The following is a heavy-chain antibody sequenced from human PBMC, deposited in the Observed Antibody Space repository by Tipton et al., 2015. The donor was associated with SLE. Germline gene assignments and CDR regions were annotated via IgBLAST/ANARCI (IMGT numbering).Heavy chain of an antibody. V-gene: IGHV4-31*03. CDR3: AKGIKTWYSDT. CDR1: GVSVMNRDYY. J-gene: IGHJ5*02. D-gene: IGHD2-15*01. CDR2: ISFRGTT. Sequence: TLSLTCSVSGVSVMNRDYYWTWIRQHPEKGLEWIGYISFRGTTHYNPSLKSRISMSVDTSQNQFSLRLNSVTAADTAMYFCAKGIKTWYSDTWGPGALVTVSS.